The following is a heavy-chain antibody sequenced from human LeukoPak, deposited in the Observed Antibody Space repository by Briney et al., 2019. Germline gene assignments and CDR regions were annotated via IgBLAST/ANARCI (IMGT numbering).Heavy chain of an antibody. D-gene: IGHD3-22*01. CDR2: IIPILGIA. Sequence: GASVKVSCKASGGTFSSYTISWVRQAPGQGLEWMGRIIPILGIANYAQKFQGRVTITADKSTSTAYMELSSRRSEDTAVYYCARDPLYDSSGYYYYYYGMDVWGQGTTVTVSS. J-gene: IGHJ6*02. CDR1: GGTFSSYT. CDR3: ARDPLYDSSGYYYYYYGMDV. V-gene: IGHV1-69*04.